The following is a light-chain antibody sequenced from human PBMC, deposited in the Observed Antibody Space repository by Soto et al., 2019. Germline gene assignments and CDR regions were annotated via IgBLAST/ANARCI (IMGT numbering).Light chain of an antibody. Sequence: ELVMTQSPATLSVSPGERATLSCRASQSISSNLAWYQQTPGQAPRLLIYGASTRATGIPARFSGSGSGTEFSLTISSLQSEYFAIYFCQQYNNWPPDRTFGQGTKVEIK. CDR3: QQYNNWPPDRT. CDR1: QSISSN. V-gene: IGKV3-15*01. J-gene: IGKJ1*01. CDR2: GAS.